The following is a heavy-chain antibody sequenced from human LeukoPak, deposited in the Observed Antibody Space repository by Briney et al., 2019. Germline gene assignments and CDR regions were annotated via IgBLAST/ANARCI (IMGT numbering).Heavy chain of an antibody. CDR2: INHSGST. J-gene: IGHJ4*02. CDR3: ARRPIVVVVAAKWKFPQFDY. V-gene: IGHV4-34*01. Sequence: SETLSLTCAVYGGSFSGYYWSWIRQPPGKGLEWIGEINHSGSTNYNPSLKSRVTISVDTSKNQFSLKLSSVTAADTAVYYCARRPIVVVVAAKWKFPQFDYWGQGTLVTVSS. CDR1: GGSFSGYY. D-gene: IGHD2-15*01.